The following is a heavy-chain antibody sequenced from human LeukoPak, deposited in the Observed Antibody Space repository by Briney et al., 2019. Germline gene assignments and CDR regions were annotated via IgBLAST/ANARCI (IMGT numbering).Heavy chain of an antibody. CDR1: GFTFSSYA. J-gene: IGHJ4*02. Sequence: GASLRLSCAASGFTFSSYAMSWVRQAPGKGLEWVSAISGSGGSTYYADSVKGRFTISRDNSKNTLYLQMNSLRAEDTAVYYCAKDLAVAGTRNWDRGLDYWGQGTLVTASS. D-gene: IGHD6-19*01. V-gene: IGHV3-23*01. CDR3: AKDLAVAGTRNWDRGLDY. CDR2: ISGSGGST.